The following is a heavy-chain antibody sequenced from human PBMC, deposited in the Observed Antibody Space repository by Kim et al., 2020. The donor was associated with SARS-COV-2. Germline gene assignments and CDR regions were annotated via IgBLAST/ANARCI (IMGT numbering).Heavy chain of an antibody. CDR1: GGSISSGGYY. CDR3: ARSDVYYDFWSGYPTNYYGMDV. J-gene: IGHJ6*02. D-gene: IGHD3-3*01. V-gene: IGHV4-31*03. CDR2: IYYSGST. Sequence: SETLSLTCTVSGGSISSGGYYWSWIRQHPGKGLEWIGYIYYSGSTYYNPSLKSRVTISVDTSKNQFSLKLSSVTAADTAVYYCARSDVYYDFWSGYPTNYYGMDVWGQGTTVTVSS.